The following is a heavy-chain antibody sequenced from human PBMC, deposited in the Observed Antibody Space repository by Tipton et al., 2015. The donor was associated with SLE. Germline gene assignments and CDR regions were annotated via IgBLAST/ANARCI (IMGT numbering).Heavy chain of an antibody. D-gene: IGHD1-26*01. CDR3: VRAPAPESTSSSSSYYDG. J-gene: IGHJ6*03. V-gene: IGHV3-66*02. CDR2: IYSGGST. CDR1: ELSVRNNY. Sequence: SLRLSCAASELSVRNNYMTWVRQAPGKGLDWVSVIYSGGSTYYADSVKGRFTISRDNFKNTLYLQMNSLRPEDTAMYYCVRAPAPESTSSSSSYYDGGGNGTTVPVPS.